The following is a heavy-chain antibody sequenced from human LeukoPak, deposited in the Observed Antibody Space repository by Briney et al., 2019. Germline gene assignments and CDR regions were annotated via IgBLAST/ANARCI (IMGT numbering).Heavy chain of an antibody. CDR1: GFTFSSYA. V-gene: IGHV3-23*01. CDR2: ISGSGGST. J-gene: IGHJ5*02. D-gene: IGHD3-9*01. CDR3: AKGDYDILTGYGFDP. Sequence: GGSLRLSCAASGFTFSSYAMSWVRQAPEKGLEWVSAISGSGGSTYYADSVKGRFTISRDNSKNTLYLQMNSLRAEDTAVYYCAKGDYDILTGYGFDPWGQGTLVTVSS.